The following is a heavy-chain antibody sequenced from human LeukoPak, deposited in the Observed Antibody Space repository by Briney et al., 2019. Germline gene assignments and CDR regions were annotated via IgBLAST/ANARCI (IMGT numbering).Heavy chain of an antibody. Sequence: PGGSLRLSCAASGFTFSSYSMNWVRQAPGKGLEWVSSISSSSSYIYYADSVKGRFTISRDNAKNSLYLQMNSPRAEDTAVYYCARARHYYDSSGYYFWAHDAFDIWGQGTMVTVSS. J-gene: IGHJ3*02. CDR2: ISSSSSYI. D-gene: IGHD3-22*01. CDR1: GFTFSSYS. CDR3: ARARHYYDSSGYYFWAHDAFDI. V-gene: IGHV3-21*01.